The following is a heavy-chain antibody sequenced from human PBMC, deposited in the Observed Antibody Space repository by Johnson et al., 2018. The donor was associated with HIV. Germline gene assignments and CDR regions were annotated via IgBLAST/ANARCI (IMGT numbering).Heavy chain of an antibody. J-gene: IGHJ3*02. D-gene: IGHD6-6*01. CDR3: ARDRGAGSSGAFDI. CDR1: GFTFSSYA. V-gene: IGHV3-30*04. CDR2: ISYDGSNK. Sequence: VQLVESGGGVVRPGGSLRLSCAASGFTFSSYAMHWVRQAPGKGLEWVAVISYDGSNKYYADSVKGRFTISRDNSKNTLYLQMNSLRAEDTAVYYCARDRGAGSSGAFDIWGQGTMVTVSS.